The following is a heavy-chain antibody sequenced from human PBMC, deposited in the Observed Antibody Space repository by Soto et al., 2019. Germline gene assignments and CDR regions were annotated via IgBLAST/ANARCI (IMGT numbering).Heavy chain of an antibody. Sequence: SETLSLTCTVSGGSISSYYWSWIRQPPGKGLEWIGYIYYSRSTNYNPSLKSRVTISVDTSKNQFSLKLSSVTAADTAVYYCARMLIAAAGFVWFDPWGQGTLVTVSS. CDR2: IYYSRST. CDR3: ARMLIAAAGFVWFDP. J-gene: IGHJ5*02. D-gene: IGHD6-13*01. CDR1: GGSISSYY. V-gene: IGHV4-59*08.